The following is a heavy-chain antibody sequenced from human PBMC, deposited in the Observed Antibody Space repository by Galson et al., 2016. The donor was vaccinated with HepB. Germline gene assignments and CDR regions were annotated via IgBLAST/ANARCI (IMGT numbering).Heavy chain of an antibody. CDR3: ARVITARSWYLTSGPFDY. Sequence: SVKVSCKASGYTFTSYYIHWVRQAPGQGPEWMGILNPSGGATNYAQKFQGRVTMTMDTSTSTVYMELSSLRSEDTAVYYCARVITARSWYLTSGPFDYWGQGTLVTVSS. V-gene: IGHV1-46*01. J-gene: IGHJ4*02. CDR1: GYTFTSYY. CDR2: LNPSGGAT. D-gene: IGHD6-13*01.